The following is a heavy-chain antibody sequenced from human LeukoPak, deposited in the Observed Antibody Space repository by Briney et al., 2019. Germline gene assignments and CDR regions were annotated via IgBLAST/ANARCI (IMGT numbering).Heavy chain of an antibody. Sequence: SETLPLTCTVSGGSMSRYYWSWIRQAPGKGLEWIGYVYSSGITNYNPSLRSRVTISVDTSRNQFSLKLTSVTAADTAVYYCARQGDNTRWYVWFDPWGQGTLVTVSS. CDR1: GGSMSRYY. CDR3: ARQGDNTRWYVWFDP. D-gene: IGHD6-13*01. CDR2: VYSSGIT. J-gene: IGHJ5*02. V-gene: IGHV4-59*08.